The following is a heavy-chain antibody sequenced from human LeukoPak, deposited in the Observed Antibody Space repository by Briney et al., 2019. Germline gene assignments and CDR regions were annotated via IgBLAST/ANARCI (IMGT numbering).Heavy chain of an antibody. CDR1: GFTFSSYA. CDR2: ISYDGSNK. Sequence: TGGSLRLSCAASGFTFSSYAIHWVRQAPGKGLEWVAVISYDGSNKYYADSVKGRFTISRDNSKNTLYLQLNSLRPEDTAVYYCAKDQLAYSGYDTLFDYWGQGSLVTVSS. J-gene: IGHJ4*02. V-gene: IGHV3-30*04. D-gene: IGHD5-12*01. CDR3: AKDQLAYSGYDTLFDY.